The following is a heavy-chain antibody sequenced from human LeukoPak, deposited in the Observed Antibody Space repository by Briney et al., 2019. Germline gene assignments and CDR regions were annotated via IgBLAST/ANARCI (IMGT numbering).Heavy chain of an antibody. D-gene: IGHD3-10*01. CDR3: ARDASGYGSGRLDY. J-gene: IGHJ4*02. Sequence: GGSLRLSCAASGFTFSSYSMNWVRQAPGKGLEWVSYISGSSSTIYYADSVKGRFTISRDNAKNSLYLQMNSLRAEDTAVYYCARDASGYGSGRLDYWGQGTLVTVSS. CDR2: ISGSSSTI. V-gene: IGHV3-48*04. CDR1: GFTFSSYS.